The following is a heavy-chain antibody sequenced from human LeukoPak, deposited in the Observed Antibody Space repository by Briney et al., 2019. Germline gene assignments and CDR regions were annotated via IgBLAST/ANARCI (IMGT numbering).Heavy chain of an antibody. D-gene: IGHD3-22*01. CDR2: ISGSGYNT. J-gene: IGHJ4*02. Sequence: GGSLRLSCAASGFTFSSYAMSWVRQAPGKGLEWVSDISGSGYNTYYADSLKGRFTISRDNSKNTLYLHMNSLRAEDTAVYYCAKGLVVGITTASAQWGQGTLVTVCS. CDR3: AKGLVVGITTASAQ. V-gene: IGHV3-23*01. CDR1: GFTFSSYA.